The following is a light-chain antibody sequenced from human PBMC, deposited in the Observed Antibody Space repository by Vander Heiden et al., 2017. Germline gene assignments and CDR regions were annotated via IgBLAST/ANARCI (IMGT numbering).Light chain of an antibody. CDR2: WAS. V-gene: IGKV4-1*01. J-gene: IGKJ4*01. CDR1: QSVLYSSNNKNY. CDR3: QQYYSTPPT. Sequence: DIVMTQSLDSLAVSLGERATLNCKSSQSVLYSSNNKNYLAWYQQKPGQPPKLLIYWASTRESGVPDRFSGSGSGTDFTLTISSLQAEDVAVYYCQQYYSTPPTFGGGTKVEIK.